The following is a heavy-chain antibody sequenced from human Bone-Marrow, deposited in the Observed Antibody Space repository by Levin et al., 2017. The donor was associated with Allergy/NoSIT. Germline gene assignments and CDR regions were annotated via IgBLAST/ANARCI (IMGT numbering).Heavy chain of an antibody. D-gene: IGHD6-13*01. CDR2: IYRSGST. V-gene: IGHV4-4*02. CDR3: ARGDSWTWNY. J-gene: IGHJ4*02. CDR1: GGSISSSHW. Sequence: PGGSLRLSCAVSGGSISSSHWWSWVRQPPGKGLEYIGEIYRSGSTNYNPSLKSRVTISLDKSKNQFSLTLSSVTAAGTAVYYCARGDSWTWNYWGQGTLVTVSS.